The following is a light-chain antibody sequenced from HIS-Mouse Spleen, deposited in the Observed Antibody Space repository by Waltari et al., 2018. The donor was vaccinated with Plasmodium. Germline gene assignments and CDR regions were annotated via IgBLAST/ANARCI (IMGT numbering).Light chain of an antibody. CDR1: QGVSSN. V-gene: IGKV3-15*01. J-gene: IGKJ3*01. CDR2: GAS. Sequence: EIVMTQSPATLSVSPGERATLPCRASQGVSSNLAWYQQKPGQAPRLLIYGASTRATGIPARFSGSGSGTEFTLTISSLQSEDFAVYYCQQYNNWPFTVGPGTKVDIK. CDR3: QQYNNWPFT.